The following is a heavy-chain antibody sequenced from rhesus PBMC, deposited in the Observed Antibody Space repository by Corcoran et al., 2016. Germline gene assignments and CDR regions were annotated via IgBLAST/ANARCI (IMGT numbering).Heavy chain of an antibody. CDR3: AREGSSSFSLDY. V-gene: IGHV3-116*02. CDR1: VFTFSDYY. CDR2: LRKKDNGGTA. J-gene: IGHJ4*01. Sequence: EVRLVESGGGLVQPGGSLRISCAASVFTFSDYYMSWVRQACGKWAEWLGFLRKKDNGGTAEYDASVKGRFTISRGDSKSSASLHMNSLKTEDTAVYYCAREGSSSFSLDYWGQGVLVTVSS. D-gene: IGHD6-43*01.